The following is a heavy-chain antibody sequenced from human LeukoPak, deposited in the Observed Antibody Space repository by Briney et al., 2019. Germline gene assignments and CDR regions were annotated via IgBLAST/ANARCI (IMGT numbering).Heavy chain of an antibody. CDR1: GGSISSSSYY. J-gene: IGHJ6*03. CDR3: ARLVGWGIYRYFYYYYYMDV. CDR2: IYYSAST. V-gene: IGHV4-39*01. D-gene: IGHD3-16*02. Sequence: SETLSLTCTVSGGSISSSSYYWGWIRQPPGKGLEWIGSIYYSASTYYNPSLNSRVTISVDTSKNQFSLKLSSVTAADTAVYYSARLVGWGIYRYFYYYYYMDVWGKGSTVTVSS.